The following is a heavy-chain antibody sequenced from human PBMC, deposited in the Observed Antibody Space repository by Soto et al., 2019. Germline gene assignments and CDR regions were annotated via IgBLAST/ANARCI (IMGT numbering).Heavy chain of an antibody. CDR2: ISYDGSNK. Sequence: GSLRLSCAASGFTFSSYAMHWVRQAPGKGLEWVAVISYDGSNKYYADSVKGRFTISRDNSKNTLYLQMNSLRAEDTAVYYCARDRGYIVVVPAATYYYYGMDVWGQGTTVTVSS. D-gene: IGHD2-2*01. J-gene: IGHJ6*02. CDR1: GFTFSSYA. CDR3: ARDRGYIVVVPAATYYYYGMDV. V-gene: IGHV3-30-3*01.